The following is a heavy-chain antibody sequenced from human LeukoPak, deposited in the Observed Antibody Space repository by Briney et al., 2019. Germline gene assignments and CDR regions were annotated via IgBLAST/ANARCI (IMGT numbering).Heavy chain of an antibody. V-gene: IGHV3-7*03. CDR1: GFTFSSYW. CDR2: IKQDGSEK. J-gene: IGHJ3*02. Sequence: GGSLRLSCAASGFTFSSYWMSWVRQAPGKGLEWVANIKQDGSEKYFVDSVKGRFTISRDNAKNSLYLQMNSLRAEDTAVYYCAKEGGMVLDYGDYRYPDNAFDIWGQGTMVTVSS. D-gene: IGHD4-17*01. CDR3: AKEGGMVLDYGDYRYPDNAFDI.